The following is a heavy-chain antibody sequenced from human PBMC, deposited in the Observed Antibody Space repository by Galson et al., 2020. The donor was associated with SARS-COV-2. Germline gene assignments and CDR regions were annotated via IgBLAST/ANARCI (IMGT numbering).Heavy chain of an antibody. CDR2: IRDKAFGETT. CDR1: GFNFRDYA. J-gene: IGHJ5*01. Sequence: PGGSLRLSCTTSGFNFRDYAVTWVRQAPGKGLEWVGFIRDKAFGETTQYAASVKGRFSISRDDSKSIAYLQMNSLKTEDTALYYCTRTLHADSWGQGTLVTVSS. V-gene: IGHV3-49*04. D-gene: IGHD4-4*01. CDR3: TRTLHADS.